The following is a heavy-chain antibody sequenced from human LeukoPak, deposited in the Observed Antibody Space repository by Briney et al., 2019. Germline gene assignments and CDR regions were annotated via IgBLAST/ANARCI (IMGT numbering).Heavy chain of an antibody. CDR2: IYYDGNT. J-gene: IGHJ5*02. D-gene: IGHD5-24*01. V-gene: IGHV4-59*01. CDR1: GGYISSYS. Sequence: SETLSLTCTVSGGYISSYSWSWIRQPPGKGLEWIGYIYYDGNTNYNPSLKSRVTMSVDTSKNQFSLKLTSVTAADTAVYFCARDHGTNWLNWFDPWGQGTLVTVSS. CDR3: ARDHGTNWLNWFDP.